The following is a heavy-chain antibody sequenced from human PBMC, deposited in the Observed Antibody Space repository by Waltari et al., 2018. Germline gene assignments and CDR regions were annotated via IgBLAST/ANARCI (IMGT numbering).Heavy chain of an antibody. CDR3: ARDRIWRFREIRRVNWFDP. CDR1: GGSFSGYY. Sequence: QVQLQQWGAGLLKPSETLSLTCAVYGGSFSGYYWSWIRQPPGTGLEWIGEINHSGSTNYNPSLKSRVTISVDTSKNQFSLKLSSVTAADTAVYYCARDRIWRFREIRRVNWFDPWGQGTLVTVSS. J-gene: IGHJ5*02. V-gene: IGHV4-34*01. CDR2: INHSGST. D-gene: IGHD3-10*01.